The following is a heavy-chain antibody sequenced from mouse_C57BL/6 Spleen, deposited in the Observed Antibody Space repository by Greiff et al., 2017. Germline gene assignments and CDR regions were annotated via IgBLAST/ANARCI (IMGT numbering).Heavy chain of an antibody. Sequence: QVQLKQSGAELVRPGASVPLSCKASGYTFTDYEMHWVKQTPVHGLEWIGAIDPDTGGTAYNQKIKGKAILTADKSSSTAYMVLRSLTSEDSAVYYCTRGGLWDYFAYWGQGTLVTVSA. CDR1: GYTFTDYE. D-gene: IGHD4-1*01. CDR3: TRGGLWDYFAY. CDR2: IDPDTGGT. J-gene: IGHJ3*01. V-gene: IGHV1-15*01.